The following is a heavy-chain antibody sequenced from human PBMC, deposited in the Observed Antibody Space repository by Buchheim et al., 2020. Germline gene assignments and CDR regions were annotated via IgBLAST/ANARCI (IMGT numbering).Heavy chain of an antibody. CDR2: IGKDGSIK. J-gene: IGHJ4*02. CDR1: GFTFSSYG. V-gene: IGHV3-30*18. D-gene: IGHD3-10*01. Sequence: QVQLVESGGGVVQPGRSLRLSCEGSGFTFSSYGMHWVRQAPGKGLEWVAVIGKDGSIKYYVDSVRGRFTISGDNSKNMLYLQMNSLRGEDTAVYYCAKEAYDGSGTYDYWGQGTL. CDR3: AKEAYDGSGTYDY.